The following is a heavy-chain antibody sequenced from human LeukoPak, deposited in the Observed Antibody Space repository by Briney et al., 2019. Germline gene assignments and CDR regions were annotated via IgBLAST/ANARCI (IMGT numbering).Heavy chain of an antibody. CDR3: ARGKAAPTPYYGMDV. J-gene: IGHJ6*02. V-gene: IGHV1-69*04. CDR1: GGTFSSYA. CDR2: IIPILGIA. Sequence: ASVKVSCEASGGTFSSYAISWVRQAPGQGLEWMGRIIPILGIANYAQKFQGRVTITADKSTSTAYMELSSLRSEDTAVYYCARGKAAPTPYYGMDVWGQGTTVTVSS. D-gene: IGHD6-6*01.